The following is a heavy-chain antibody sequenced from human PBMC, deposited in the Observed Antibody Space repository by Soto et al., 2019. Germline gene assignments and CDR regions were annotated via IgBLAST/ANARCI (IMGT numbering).Heavy chain of an antibody. D-gene: IGHD3-22*01. CDR3: ARYDSSGYYWPYYYYGMDV. Sequence: PGGSLRLSCAASGFTFSTYSMNWVRQAPGKGLEWVSSISSSSSYIYYADSVMGRFTISRDNAKNSLYLQMNSLRAEDTAVYYCARYDSSGYYWPYYYYGMDVWGPGTTVTVSS. J-gene: IGHJ6*02. CDR2: ISSSSSYI. CDR1: GFTFSTYS. V-gene: IGHV3-21*01.